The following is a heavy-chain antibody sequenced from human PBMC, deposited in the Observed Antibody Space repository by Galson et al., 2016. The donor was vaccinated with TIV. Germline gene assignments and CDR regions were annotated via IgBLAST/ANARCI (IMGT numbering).Heavy chain of an antibody. Sequence: SCKASGYRFIGYYIHWVRQAPGRGPEWMGCINPGNGDTKYAQIFQGSVTLTWDTSVSTAYMELTSLRSDDTAVYFCAKESDWGVAEFDFWGQGTPVSVSS. CDR3: AKESDWGVAEFDF. CDR1: GYRFIGYY. V-gene: IGHV1-2*02. CDR2: INPGNGDT. J-gene: IGHJ4*02. D-gene: IGHD2-21*01.